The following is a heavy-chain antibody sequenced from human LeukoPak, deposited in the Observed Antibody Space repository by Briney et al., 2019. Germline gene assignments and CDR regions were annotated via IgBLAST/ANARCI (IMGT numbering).Heavy chain of an antibody. CDR2: INHSGST. CDR1: GGSFSGYY. V-gene: IGHV4-34*01. CDR3: ARGHSSDGTDP. Sequence: SETLSLTCAVYGGSFSGYYWSWIRQPPGKGLEWIGEINHSGSTNYNPSLKSRVTISVDTSKSQFSLKLSSVTAADTAVYYCARGHSSDGTDPWGQGTLVTVSS. D-gene: IGHD6-19*01. J-gene: IGHJ5*02.